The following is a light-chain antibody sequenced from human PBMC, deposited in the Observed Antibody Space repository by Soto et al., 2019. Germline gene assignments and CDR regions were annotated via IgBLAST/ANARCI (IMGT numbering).Light chain of an antibody. CDR2: GAS. V-gene: IGKV3-15*01. J-gene: IGKJ1*01. Sequence: IVMTQSPATLSVSPGERANLSCRASQSVGTKLAWYPQTPGQAPRLLIYGASNRATGVPARISGSVSGTEFTLTIASLQSEDFAVYYCQQYSSWLWTFGQGTKVDIK. CDR3: QQYSSWLWT. CDR1: QSVGTK.